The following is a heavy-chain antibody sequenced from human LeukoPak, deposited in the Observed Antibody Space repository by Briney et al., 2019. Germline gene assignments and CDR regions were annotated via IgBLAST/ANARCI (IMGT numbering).Heavy chain of an antibody. CDR1: GYTFTGYY. J-gene: IGHJ4*02. CDR2: ISGSNGNT. V-gene: IGHV1-18*04. CDR3: ARSGRGTYYYFDL. Sequence: GASVKVSCKASGYTFTGYYMHWVRQAPGQGLEWMGWISGSNGNTNYAQKFQGRVTMTTDTSTGTAYMDLRNLRFDDTAVYFCARSGRGTYYYFDLWGQGTLVTVSS. D-gene: IGHD1-26*01.